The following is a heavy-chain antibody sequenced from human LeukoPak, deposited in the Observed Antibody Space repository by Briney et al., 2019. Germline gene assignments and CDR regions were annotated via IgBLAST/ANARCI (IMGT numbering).Heavy chain of an antibody. CDR3: ARTRYSGLSGP. CDR1: GGTFSSYA. CDR2: IIPILGIA. D-gene: IGHD5-12*01. V-gene: IGHV1-69*04. Sequence: SVTVSCKASGGTFSSYAISWVRQAPGQGLEWMGRIIPILGIANYAQKFQGRVTITADKSTSTAYMELSSLRSEDTAVYYCARTRYSGLSGPWGQGTLVTVSS. J-gene: IGHJ5*02.